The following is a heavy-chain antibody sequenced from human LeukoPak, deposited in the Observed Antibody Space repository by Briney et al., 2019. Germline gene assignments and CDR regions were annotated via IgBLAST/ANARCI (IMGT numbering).Heavy chain of an antibody. V-gene: IGHV3-64*01. CDR2: INNNGGTT. D-gene: IGHD4-11*01. CDR3: ARGTTVNTPFDH. Sequence: GGSLRLSCAASGFTLSSYAMHWVRQAPGKGLEYVSVINNNGGTTYYANSVKGRFTISRDNSKNTVFLQMGSLRAEDMAVYYCARGTTVNTPFDHWGQGTLVTVSS. J-gene: IGHJ4*02. CDR1: GFTLSSYA.